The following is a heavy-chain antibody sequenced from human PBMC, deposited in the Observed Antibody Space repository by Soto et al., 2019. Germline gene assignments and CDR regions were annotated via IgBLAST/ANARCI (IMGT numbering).Heavy chain of an antibody. Sequence: EVQLVESGGGLVQPGGSLRLSCAGSGFTFSSYSMTWVGRAPGKGLEWVSYISSSGSNIYYADSVEGRFTISRDNAKNSLYLQMNSLRDEDTAVYYCARSVVVTAIAPYWYFDLWGRGTLVTVSS. J-gene: IGHJ2*01. V-gene: IGHV3-48*02. CDR1: GFTFSSYS. D-gene: IGHD2-21*02. CDR2: ISSSGSNI. CDR3: ARSVVVTAIAPYWYFDL.